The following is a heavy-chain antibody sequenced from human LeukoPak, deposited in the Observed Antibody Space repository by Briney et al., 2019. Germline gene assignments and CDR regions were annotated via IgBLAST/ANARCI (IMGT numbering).Heavy chain of an antibody. CDR1: GGTFSSYA. J-gene: IGHJ4*02. CDR3: ARLQMGPLKTGSFDY. Sequence: SVKVSCKASGGTFSSYAISWVRQAPGQGLEWMGRIIPILGIANYAQKFQGRVTITADESTSTAYMELSSLRSEDTAVYYCARLQMGPLKTGSFDYWGQGTLVTVSS. CDR2: IIPILGIA. V-gene: IGHV1-69*04. D-gene: IGHD1-1*01.